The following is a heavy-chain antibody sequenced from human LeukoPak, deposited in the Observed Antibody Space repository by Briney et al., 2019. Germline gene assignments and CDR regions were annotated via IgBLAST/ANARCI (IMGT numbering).Heavy chain of an antibody. CDR2: IIPILGTA. CDR3: ARQDGTIFGVVIDY. CDR1: GGTFSSYA. V-gene: IGHV1-69*13. Sequence: ASVKVSCKASGGTFSSYAISWVRQAPGQGLEWMGGIIPILGTANYAQKFQGRVTITADESTSTAYMELSSLRSEDTAVYYCARQDGTIFGVVIDYWGQGTLVTVSS. J-gene: IGHJ4*02. D-gene: IGHD3-3*01.